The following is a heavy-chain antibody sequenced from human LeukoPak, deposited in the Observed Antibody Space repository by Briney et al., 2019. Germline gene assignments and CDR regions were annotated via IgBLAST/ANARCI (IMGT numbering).Heavy chain of an antibody. V-gene: IGHV4-38-2*02. J-gene: IGHJ4*02. CDR1: GYSISSGYY. D-gene: IGHD6-19*01. Sequence: SETLSLTCTVSGYSISSGYYWGWIRPPPGKGLEWIGSIYHSGSTYYNPSLKSRVTISVDTSKNQFSLKLSSVTAADTAVYYCARTGIAVLLDYWGQGTLVTVSS. CDR2: IYHSGST. CDR3: ARTGIAVLLDY.